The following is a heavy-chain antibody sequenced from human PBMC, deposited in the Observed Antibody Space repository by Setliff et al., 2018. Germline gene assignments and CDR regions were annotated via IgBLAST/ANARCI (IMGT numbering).Heavy chain of an antibody. Sequence: ASVKVSCKASGYTFTYFGLSWVRQAPGQGLEWMGWISVHSGNTFYAPKFQGRVTMTTDTSTDTAYLDLRSLRSDDTAVYYCSRLVRYCTTTTCQTLSGGEHWGPGTLVTVSS. V-gene: IGHV1-18*01. D-gene: IGHD2-8*01. J-gene: IGHJ1*01. CDR3: SRLVRYCTTTTCQTLSGGEH. CDR1: GYTFTYFG. CDR2: ISVHSGNT.